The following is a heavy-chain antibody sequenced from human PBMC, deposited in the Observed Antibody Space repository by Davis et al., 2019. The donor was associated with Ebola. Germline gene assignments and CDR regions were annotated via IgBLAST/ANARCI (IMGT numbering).Heavy chain of an antibody. CDR2: INHSGST. CDR1: GGSFSGYY. Sequence: PSETLSLTCAVYGGSFSGYYWSWIRQPPGKGLEWIGEINHSGSTNYNPSLKSRVTISVDTSKNQFSLKLSSVTAADTAVYYCARGWKNSIAAAGPWVYFDYWGQGTLVTVSS. D-gene: IGHD6-13*01. J-gene: IGHJ4*02. V-gene: IGHV4-34*01. CDR3: ARGWKNSIAAAGPWVYFDY.